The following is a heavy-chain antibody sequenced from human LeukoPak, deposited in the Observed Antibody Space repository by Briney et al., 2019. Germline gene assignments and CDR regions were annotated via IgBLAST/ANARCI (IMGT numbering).Heavy chain of an antibody. J-gene: IGHJ5*02. D-gene: IGHD6-13*01. V-gene: IGHV4-4*07. CDR3: ARGGSWVAAAGTVTWFDP. CDR1: GGSISNYY. Sequence: SETLSLTCIVSGGSISNYYWSWIRQPAGKGLEWIGRIYTSGSTNYNPSLKSRVTISVDTSKNQFSLKLSSVTAADTAVYYCARGGSWVAAAGTVTWFDPWGQGTLVTVSS. CDR2: IYTSGST.